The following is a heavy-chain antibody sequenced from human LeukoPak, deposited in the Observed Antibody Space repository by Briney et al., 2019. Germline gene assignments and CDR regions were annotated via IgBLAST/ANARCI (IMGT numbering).Heavy chain of an antibody. D-gene: IGHD3-22*01. Sequence: PSETLSLTCTVSGGSISSYYWSWLRQPPGKGLEWIGYIYYSGSTNYNPSLKSRVTISVDTSKNQFSLKLSSVTAADTAVYYCARARYYYDSSGFFDYWGQGTLVTVSS. CDR3: ARARYYYDSSGFFDY. CDR1: GGSISSYY. CDR2: IYYSGST. V-gene: IGHV4-59*12. J-gene: IGHJ4*02.